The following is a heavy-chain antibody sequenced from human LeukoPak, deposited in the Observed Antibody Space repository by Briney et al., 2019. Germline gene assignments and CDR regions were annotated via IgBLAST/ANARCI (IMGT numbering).Heavy chain of an antibody. CDR2: ISSSTTYI. V-gene: IGHV3-21*06. D-gene: IGHD3-22*01. CDR1: GFTFSSYS. J-gene: IGHJ4*02. Sequence: PGGSLRLSCAASGFTFSSYSMSWVRQAPGKGLEWVSSISSSTTYIYYADSVKGRFTISRDNAKNSLYLQMNSLRAEDTAVYYCARAPGYYYDSSGPDYWGRGTLVTASS. CDR3: ARAPGYYYDSSGPDY.